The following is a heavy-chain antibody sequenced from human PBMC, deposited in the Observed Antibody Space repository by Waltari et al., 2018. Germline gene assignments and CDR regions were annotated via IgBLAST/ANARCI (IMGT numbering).Heavy chain of an antibody. V-gene: IGHV3-48*04. Sequence: EVQLVESGGGLVQPGGSLRLSCAASGFTFSSYSMNWVRQAPGKGLEWVSYISSSSSTIYYADSVKGRVTISRDNAKNSLYLQMNSLRAEDTAVYYCARELVGITGTVDYWGQGTLVTVSS. CDR2: ISSSSSTI. D-gene: IGHD1-20*01. CDR3: ARELVGITGTVDY. J-gene: IGHJ4*02. CDR1: GFTFSSYS.